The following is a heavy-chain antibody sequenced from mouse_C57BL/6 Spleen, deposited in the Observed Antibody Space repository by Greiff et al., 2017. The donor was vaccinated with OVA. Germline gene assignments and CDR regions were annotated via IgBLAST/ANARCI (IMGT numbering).Heavy chain of an antibody. CDR2: IDPSDSET. Sequence: QVQLQQSGAELVRPGSSVKLSCKASGYTFTSYWMHWVKQRPIQGLEWIGNIDPSDSETNYNQKFKDKATLTADKSSSTAYMQLSSLTSEVSAVYYCAREVCGSNDYWGQGTTLTVSS. V-gene: IGHV1-52*01. D-gene: IGHD1-1*01. CDR3: AREVCGSNDY. J-gene: IGHJ2*01. CDR1: GYTFTSYW.